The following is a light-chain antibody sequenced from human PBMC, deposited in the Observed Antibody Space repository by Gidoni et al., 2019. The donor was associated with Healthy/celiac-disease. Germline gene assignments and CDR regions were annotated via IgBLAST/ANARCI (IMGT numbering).Light chain of an antibody. Sequence: EIVLTQSPGTLSLSPGERATLSCRASQSVSSSYLAWYQQKPGRAPRLLIYGASSRATGIPDRFSGSGSGTDFTLTISRLEPEDFAVYYCQQYGSSPRTFXQXTKVXIK. V-gene: IGKV3-20*01. CDR3: QQYGSSPRT. CDR1: QSVSSSY. J-gene: IGKJ1*01. CDR2: GAS.